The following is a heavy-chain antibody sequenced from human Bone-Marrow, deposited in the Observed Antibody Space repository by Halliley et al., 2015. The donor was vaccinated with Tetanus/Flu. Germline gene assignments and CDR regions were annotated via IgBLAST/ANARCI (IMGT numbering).Heavy chain of an antibody. CDR1: GDSIDSAKW. Sequence: TLSLTCTVLGDSIDSAKWWHWVRQSPRKGLEWIGEIYFSGTTNYNPSLKTRASISFDKSKNQFSLNLTSVTAADTALYYCARNLQTGETDSWGQGSLVTVSS. V-gene: IGHV4-4*02. J-gene: IGHJ4*02. D-gene: IGHD3-16*01. CDR3: ARNLQTGETDS. CDR2: IYFSGTT.